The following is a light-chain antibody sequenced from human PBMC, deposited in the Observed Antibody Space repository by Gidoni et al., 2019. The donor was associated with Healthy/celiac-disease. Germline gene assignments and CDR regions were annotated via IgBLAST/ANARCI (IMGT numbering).Light chain of an antibody. CDR2: AAS. CDR3: QQYYSYPFT. CDR1: QGISSN. J-gene: IGKJ3*01. Sequence: AIRMTQSPSSFSASTGDRVTITCRASQGISSNLSWYQQKPGKAPKLLIYAASTLQSGVPSRFSGSGSGTDFTLTISCLQSEDFATYYCQQYYSYPFTFGPXTKVDIK. V-gene: IGKV1-8*01.